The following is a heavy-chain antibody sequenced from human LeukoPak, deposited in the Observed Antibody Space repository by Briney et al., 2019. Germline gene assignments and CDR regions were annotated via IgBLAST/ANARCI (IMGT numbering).Heavy chain of an antibody. CDR1: GFTFSSYW. CDR2: IRQDGGEK. V-gene: IGHV3-7*01. D-gene: IGHD6-13*01. CDR3: ARGGPTAAAGKAFDY. Sequence: GGSLRLSCAASGFTFSSYWMSWVRQAPGKGLEWVANIRQDGGEKYYVDSVKGRFTISRDNAKNSLYLQMNSLRAEDTAVYYCARGGPTAAAGKAFDYWGQGTLVTVSS. J-gene: IGHJ4*02.